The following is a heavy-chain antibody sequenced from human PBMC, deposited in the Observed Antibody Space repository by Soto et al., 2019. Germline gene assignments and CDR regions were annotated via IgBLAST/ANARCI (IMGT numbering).Heavy chain of an antibody. D-gene: IGHD3-16*01. J-gene: IGHJ4*01. CDR3: AKAGGGLGLLPFGGRGFDY. V-gene: IGHV3-30*18. Sequence: QVQLVESGGGVVPPGRSLRLSCAASGFTFSAYAIHWVRQAPGKGLEWVAVISSDGSHKYYADSVKGRFTISRDNSKNTLFLQMNSLRPEDTAVYYCAKAGGGLGLLPFGGRGFDYWGQGTLVTVSS. CDR1: GFTFSAYA. CDR2: ISSDGSHK.